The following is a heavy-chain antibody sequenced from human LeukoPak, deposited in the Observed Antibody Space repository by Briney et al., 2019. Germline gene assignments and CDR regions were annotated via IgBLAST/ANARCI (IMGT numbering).Heavy chain of an antibody. V-gene: IGHV4-61*02. CDR2: IYIRGST. CDR1: GGSISSGSYY. J-gene: IGHJ5*02. Sequence: PSETLSLTCTVSGGSISSGSYYGSWVRQPGGRGLESIGRIYIRGSTNYNPSLKGRVTLSVDTSKNQFSLKLSSVTAADTAVYYCAGEGAYCSSTSCNWFDPWGQGTMVTVSS. D-gene: IGHD2-2*01. CDR3: AGEGAYCSSTSCNWFDP.